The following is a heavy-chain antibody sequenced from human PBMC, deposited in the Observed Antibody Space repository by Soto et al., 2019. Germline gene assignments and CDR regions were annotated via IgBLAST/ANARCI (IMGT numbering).Heavy chain of an antibody. Sequence: QVQLVQSGAEVKKPGASVKVSCKASGYTLTDYYMHWVRQAPGQGLEWMGWINPNSGDTKYAQKFQDRVTMTRDTSISSADMELSSLRSDDTAVYYCAKSGQAFDVWGQGTTVTVSS. CDR2: INPNSGDT. V-gene: IGHV1-2*02. CDR1: GYTLTDYY. CDR3: AKSGQAFDV. J-gene: IGHJ6*02. D-gene: IGHD5-12*01.